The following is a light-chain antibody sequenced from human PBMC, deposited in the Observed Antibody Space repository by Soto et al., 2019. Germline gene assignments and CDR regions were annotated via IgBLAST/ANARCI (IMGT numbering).Light chain of an antibody. CDR3: SSYAGNSNYV. CDR2: DVT. CDR1: SSDVGAYKF. V-gene: IGLV2-8*01. Sequence: QSVLTQPPSASGSPGQSVTISCTGTSSDVGAYKFVSWYQQNPGKAPKLTIYDVTKRPTGVPDRFSGSKSGNTASLTVSGLQAEDEADYYCSSYAGNSNYVFGSGTKVKVL. J-gene: IGLJ1*01.